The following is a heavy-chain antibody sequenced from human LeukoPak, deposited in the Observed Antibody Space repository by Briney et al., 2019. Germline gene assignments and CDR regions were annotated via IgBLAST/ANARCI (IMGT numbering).Heavy chain of an antibody. V-gene: IGHV1-8*01. D-gene: IGHD3-9*01. CDR1: GYSFTSYY. CDR2: MNPHAGDA. J-gene: IGHJ4*02. Sequence: ASVKVSCKASGYSFTSYYINWVRQAIGQGLEWMGWMNPHAGDADFPQPFQGRVTMTRSTSTDIAYMELSSLTSEDTAVYYCARGRHILTGYYEWRFDYWGQGTLVTVSS. CDR3: ARGRHILTGYYEWRFDY.